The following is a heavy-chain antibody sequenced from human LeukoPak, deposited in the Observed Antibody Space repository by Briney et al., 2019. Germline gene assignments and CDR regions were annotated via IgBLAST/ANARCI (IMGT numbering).Heavy chain of an antibody. D-gene: IGHD6-6*01. CDR2: ISSSSSYI. Sequence: GGSLRLSCAASGFTFSSYSMNWVRQAPGKGLEWVSSISSSSSYIYYADSVKGRFTISRDNAKNSPYLQMNSLRAEDTAVYYCARGSPSLVDYWGQGTLVTVSS. CDR1: GFTFSSYS. V-gene: IGHV3-21*01. CDR3: ARGSPSLVDY. J-gene: IGHJ4*02.